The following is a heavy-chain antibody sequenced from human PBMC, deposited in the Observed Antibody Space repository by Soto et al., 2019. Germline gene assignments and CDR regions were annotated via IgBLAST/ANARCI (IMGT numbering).Heavy chain of an antibody. J-gene: IGHJ6*04. Sequence: QLLESGGGLVQPGGSLRLSCSSSVFTLNNYCMHWVRQAPVMGLVWVSRINGDATSTSYADSVKGRLTISRDNARNTLYLQMNSLRAEDTALYYCARGDIAAETFFYYYGMDLWGKGTKVIIS. CDR1: VFTLNNYC. V-gene: IGHV3-74*01. CDR3: ARGDIAAETFFYYYGMDL. CDR2: INGDATST. D-gene: IGHD6-13*01.